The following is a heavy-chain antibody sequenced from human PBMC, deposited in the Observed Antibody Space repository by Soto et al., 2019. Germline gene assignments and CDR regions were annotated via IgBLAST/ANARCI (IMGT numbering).Heavy chain of an antibody. J-gene: IGHJ6*02. V-gene: IGHV1-24*01. D-gene: IGHD3-10*01. CDR1: GYTLTELS. CDR3: ATYGSGSYYFGYRYYYYGMDV. CDR2: FDPEDGET. Sequence: ASVKVSCKVSGYTLTELSMHWVRQAPGKGLEWMGGFDPEDGETIYAQKFQGRVTMTEDTSTDTASMELSSLRSEDTAVYYCATYGSGSYYFGYRYYYYGMDVWGQGTTVTVSS.